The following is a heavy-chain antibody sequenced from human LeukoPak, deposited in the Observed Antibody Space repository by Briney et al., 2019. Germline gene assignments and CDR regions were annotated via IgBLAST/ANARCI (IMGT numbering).Heavy chain of an antibody. J-gene: IGHJ5*02. CDR3: ARGGYCSSTSCYSWFDP. CDR2: INHSGST. V-gene: IGHV4-34*01. CDR1: GGSFSGYY. Sequence: SETLSLTCAVYGGSFSGYYWSWIRQPPGKGLEWIGEINHSGSTNYNPSLKSRVTISVDTSKNPFSLKLSSVTAADTAVYYCARGGYCSSTSCYSWFDPWGQGTLVTVSS. D-gene: IGHD2-2*01.